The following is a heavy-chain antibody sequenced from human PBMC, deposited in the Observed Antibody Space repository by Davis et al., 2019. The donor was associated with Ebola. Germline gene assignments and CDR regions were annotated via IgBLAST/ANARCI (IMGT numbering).Heavy chain of an antibody. D-gene: IGHD1-1*01. CDR2: ISDSSTTI. J-gene: IGHJ4*02. V-gene: IGHV3-48*02. CDR3: ATDRNGDFDY. Sequence: GSLKISCAASGFTFSAYSMNWVRQAPGKGLEWVSYISDSSTTIYYADSVKGRFTIPRDNAKNSLYLQMNSLRDEDTAVYYCATDRNGDFDYWGQGTLVTVSS. CDR1: GFTFSAYS.